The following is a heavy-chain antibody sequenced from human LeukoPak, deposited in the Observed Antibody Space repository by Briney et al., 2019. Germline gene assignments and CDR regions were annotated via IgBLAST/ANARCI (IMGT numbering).Heavy chain of an antibody. CDR1: GVSFSGYY. CDR2: INHSGST. D-gene: IGHD1-7*01. J-gene: IGHJ6*02. Sequence: SETLSLTCAVYGVSFSGYYWSWIRQPPGKGLEWIGEINHSGSTNYNPSLKSRVTISVDTSKNQFSLKLSAVTAADTAVYYSARGRGTGTTIWYYYYGMDVWGQGTTVTVSS. V-gene: IGHV4-34*01. CDR3: ARGRGTGTTIWYYYYGMDV.